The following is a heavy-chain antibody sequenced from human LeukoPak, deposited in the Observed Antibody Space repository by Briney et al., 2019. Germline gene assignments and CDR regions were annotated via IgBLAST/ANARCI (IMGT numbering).Heavy chain of an antibody. V-gene: IGHV3-15*05. CDR1: GFTFSNAW. D-gene: IGHD2-2*01. Sequence: SGGSLRLSCAASGFTFSNAWMSWVRQAPGKGLEWVGRIKSKTDGGTTDYAAPVKGRFTISRDDSKNTLYLQMNSLKTEDTAVYYCTTDSYCSTTTCYASSNYYYGLDAWGQGTSVTVSS. CDR3: TTDSYCSTTTCYASSNYYYGLDA. CDR2: IKSKTDGGTT. J-gene: IGHJ6*02.